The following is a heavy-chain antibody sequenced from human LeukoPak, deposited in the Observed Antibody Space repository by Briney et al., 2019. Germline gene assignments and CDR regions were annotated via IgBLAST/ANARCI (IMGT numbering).Heavy chain of an antibody. CDR1: GGSFSGYY. Sequence: PSETLSLTCAVYGGSFSGYYWSWIRQPPGKGLEWIGEINHSGSTNYNPSLKSRVTISVDTSKNQFSLKLISVTAADTAVYYCARVLLDTAMVTFDYWGQGTLVTVSS. CDR2: INHSGST. J-gene: IGHJ4*02. V-gene: IGHV4-34*01. D-gene: IGHD5-18*01. CDR3: ARVLLDTAMVTFDY.